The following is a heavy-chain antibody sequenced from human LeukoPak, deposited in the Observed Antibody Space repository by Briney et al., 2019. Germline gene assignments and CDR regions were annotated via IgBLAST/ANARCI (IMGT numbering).Heavy chain of an antibody. J-gene: IGHJ4*02. V-gene: IGHV4-34*01. CDR1: GGSFSGYY. CDR3: ARGYYDYVWGSYRHARFDY. CDR2: INHSGST. Sequence: SETLSLTCAVYGGSFSGYYWSWIRQPPGKGLEWIREINHSGSTNYNPSLKSRVTISVDTSKNQFSLKLSSVTAADTAVYYCARGYYDYVWGSYRHARFDYWGQGTLVTVSS. D-gene: IGHD3-16*02.